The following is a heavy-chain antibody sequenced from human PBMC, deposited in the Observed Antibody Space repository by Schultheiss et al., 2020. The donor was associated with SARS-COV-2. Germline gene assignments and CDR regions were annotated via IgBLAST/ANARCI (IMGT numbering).Heavy chain of an antibody. CDR2: ISSSGSTI. J-gene: IGHJ6*02. CDR3: AKGGCSTTSCFTADYYYGMDV. CDR1: GFTFSGSA. V-gene: IGHV3-48*04. Sequence: GESLKISCAASGFTFSGSAMHWVRQASGKGLEWVSYISSSGSTIYYEDSVKGRFTISRDNAKNSLYLQMNSLRAEDTAVYYCAKGGCSTTSCFTADYYYGMDVWGQGTKSPSP. D-gene: IGHD2-2*02.